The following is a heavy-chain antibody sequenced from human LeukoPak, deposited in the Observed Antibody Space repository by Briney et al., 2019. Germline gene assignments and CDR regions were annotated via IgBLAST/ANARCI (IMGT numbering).Heavy chain of an antibody. CDR3: AKAASIGSRLGARDAFDI. V-gene: IGHV3-23*01. CDR1: GFTFSSYA. J-gene: IGHJ3*02. D-gene: IGHD3-10*01. CDR2: ISGSGGST. Sequence: PGGSLRLSCAASGFTFSSYAMSWVRQAPGKGLEWVSAISGSGGSTYYADSVKGRFTISRDNSKNTLYLQMNSLRAEDTAVYYCAKAASIGSRLGARDAFDIWGQGTMVTVSS.